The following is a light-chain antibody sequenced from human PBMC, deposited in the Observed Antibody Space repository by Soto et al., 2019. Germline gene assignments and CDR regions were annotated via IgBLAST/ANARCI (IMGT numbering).Light chain of an antibody. CDR3: AAWDDSLNGYV. Sequence: QSVLTQPPSASGTPGQRVTISCSGSSSNIGRNTVNWYQQLPGTAPKLLMYSNDQRSSGVPDRFSGSKSGTSASLAISGLQSEHEADYYCAAWDDSLNGYVFGTGTKVTVL. CDR1: SSNIGRNT. CDR2: SND. V-gene: IGLV1-44*01. J-gene: IGLJ1*01.